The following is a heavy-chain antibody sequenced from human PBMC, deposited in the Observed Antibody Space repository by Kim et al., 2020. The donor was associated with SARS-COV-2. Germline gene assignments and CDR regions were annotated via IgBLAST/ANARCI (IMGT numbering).Heavy chain of an antibody. Sequence: SETLSLTCTVSGGSISSYYWSWIRQPPGKGLEWIGYIYYSGSTNYNPSLKSRVTISVDTSKNQFSLKLSSVTAADTAVYYCARGRAEMATIGHAFDIWGQGTMVTVSS. V-gene: IGHV4-59*13. J-gene: IGHJ3*02. D-gene: IGHD5-12*01. CDR1: GGSISSYY. CDR3: ARGRAEMATIGHAFDI. CDR2: IYYSGST.